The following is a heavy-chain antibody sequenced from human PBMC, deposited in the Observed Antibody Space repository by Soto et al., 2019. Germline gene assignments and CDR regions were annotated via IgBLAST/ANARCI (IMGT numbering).Heavy chain of an antibody. D-gene: IGHD4-17*01. V-gene: IGHV5-51*01. CDR2: IYPSDSDT. CDR3: ARPANTVADHFDL. Sequence: GESLKISCQVSGYTFTIYWIGWVRQMPGKGLEWMGIIYPSDSDTRYSPSFQGQVTISADQSINTAYLQWDSLRASDTAIYYCARPANTVADHFDLWGQGTPVTVSS. CDR1: GYTFTIYW. J-gene: IGHJ4*02.